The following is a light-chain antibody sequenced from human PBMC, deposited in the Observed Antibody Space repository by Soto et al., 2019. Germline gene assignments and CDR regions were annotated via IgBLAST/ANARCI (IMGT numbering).Light chain of an antibody. J-gene: IGKJ4*01. Sequence: IVMTQSPATLSVSPGERVTLSCRASQSLSSSVAWYQQKVGQPPRLLIYAASTRATGIPARFSGSESGTEFTLTISSLQSEDFAVYYFQQYRSSPVTFGGGTKVEI. CDR1: QSLSSS. CDR3: QQYRSSPVT. V-gene: IGKV3-15*01. CDR2: AAS.